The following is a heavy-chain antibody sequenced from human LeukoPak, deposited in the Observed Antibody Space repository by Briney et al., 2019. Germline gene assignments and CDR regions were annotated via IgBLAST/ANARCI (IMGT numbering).Heavy chain of an antibody. D-gene: IGHD1-26*01. CDR3: AREVGATTISWFDP. CDR2: IYYSGST. CDR1: GGSISSYY. J-gene: IGHJ5*02. Sequence: PSETLSLTCTVSGGSISSYYWSWIRQPPGKGLEWIGYIYYSGSTYYNPSLKSRVTISVDTSKNQFSLKLSSVTAADTAVYYCAREVGATTISWFDPWGQGTLVTVSS. V-gene: IGHV4-59*12.